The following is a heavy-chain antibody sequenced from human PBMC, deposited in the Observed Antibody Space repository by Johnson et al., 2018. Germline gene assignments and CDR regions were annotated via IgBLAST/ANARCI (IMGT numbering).Heavy chain of an antibody. CDR2: ISSSSSYI. Sequence: VQLVESGGGLVKPGGSLRLSCAASGFTFSRYSMNWVRQAPGKGLEWVSSISSSSSYIYYADSVKGRFTISRDNAKNSLYLQMNSLRAEDTDVYYWARDPWLGIGRYYYAFWGQGTMVTVSS. D-gene: IGHD1-26*01. V-gene: IGHV3-21*01. J-gene: IGHJ3*01. CDR1: GFTFSRYS. CDR3: ARDPWLGIGRYYYAF.